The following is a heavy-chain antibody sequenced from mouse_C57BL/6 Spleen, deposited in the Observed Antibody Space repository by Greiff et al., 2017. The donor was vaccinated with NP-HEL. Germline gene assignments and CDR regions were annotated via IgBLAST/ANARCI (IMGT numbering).Heavy chain of an antibody. Sequence: EVKLVESGGGLVKPGGSLKLSCAASGFTFSDYGMHWVRQAPEQGLEWVAYISSGSSTIYYADTVKGRFTLSRDNAKNTLFLQMTSLRSEDTAVYYCARRDYVCSYAMDYWGQGTSVTVSS. CDR1: GFTFSDYG. J-gene: IGHJ4*01. CDR2: ISSGSSTI. CDR3: ARRDYVCSYAMDY. D-gene: IGHD1-1*02. V-gene: IGHV5-17*01.